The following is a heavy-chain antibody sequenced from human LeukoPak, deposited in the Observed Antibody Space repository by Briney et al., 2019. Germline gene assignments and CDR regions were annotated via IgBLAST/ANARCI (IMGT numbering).Heavy chain of an antibody. V-gene: IGHV3-74*01. Sequence: GGSLRLSCAASGFNFSSYWMHWVRQAPGKGLVWVSLIKSDASTTIYADSVKGRFTISRDHAKNTVDLQLNSLRAEDTDVYFCARGRSSGNSYDAFDMWGQGTKVTVSS. CDR3: ARGRSSGNSYDAFDM. D-gene: IGHD4-23*01. CDR2: IKSDASTT. CDR1: GFNFSSYW. J-gene: IGHJ3*02.